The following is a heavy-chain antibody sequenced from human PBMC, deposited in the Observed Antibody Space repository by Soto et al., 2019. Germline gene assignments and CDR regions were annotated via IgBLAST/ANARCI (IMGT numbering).Heavy chain of an antibody. V-gene: IGHV3-30*18. CDR3: VKDRVPGAYGNYYGMDV. CDR1: GFTFNNSG. CDR2: ISYDGSDK. D-gene: IGHD5-12*01. Sequence: GGSLRLSCRVSGFTFNNSGMHWVRQAPGKGLEWMAVISYDGSDKYYADSVKGRVIISRDNSKNTLNLEMNSLRAEDTAIYYCVKDRVPGAYGNYYGMDVWGQGTTVTVSS. J-gene: IGHJ6*02.